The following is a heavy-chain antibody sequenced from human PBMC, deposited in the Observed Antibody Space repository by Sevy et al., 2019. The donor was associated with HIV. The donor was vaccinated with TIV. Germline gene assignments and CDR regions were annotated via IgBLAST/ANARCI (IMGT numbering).Heavy chain of an antibody. J-gene: IGHJ4*02. CDR1: TYSSTIYY. CDR3: AVSQFCGGDCYYFDQ. D-gene: IGHD2-21*02. Sequence: ASVKVSCRTSTYSSTIYYMQWVRQAPGRGLEWMGLINPSGGGTSYTQKFQDRVTMTWDTSTGTVYMDLSSLRSEDTAVYYCAVSQFCGGDCYYFDQWGQGTLVTVSS. CDR2: INPSGGGT. V-gene: IGHV1-46*01.